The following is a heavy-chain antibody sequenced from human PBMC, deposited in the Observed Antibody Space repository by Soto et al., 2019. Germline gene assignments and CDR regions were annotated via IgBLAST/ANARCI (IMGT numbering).Heavy chain of an antibody. V-gene: IGHV3-15*01. J-gene: IGHJ6*01. D-gene: IGHD3-10*01. Sequence: EVQLVESGGGMVMPGRSLRLSCAASGLTFSDAWMTWIRQAPGKGLQCVGRIKRKIDGETTDYAAPVKGRFTISRDDSKNTLYLQMNSLKVEDTAMYYCVTDRGGGMDVWGQGTTVTVSS. CDR1: GLTFSDAW. CDR3: VTDRGGGMDV. CDR2: IKRKIDGETT.